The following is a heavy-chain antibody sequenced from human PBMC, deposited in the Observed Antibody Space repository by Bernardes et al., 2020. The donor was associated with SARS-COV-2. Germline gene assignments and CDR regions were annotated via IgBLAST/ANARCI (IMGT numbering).Heavy chain of an antibody. D-gene: IGHD3-22*01. CDR3: ARRYYYDSRGYYGFDY. CDR2: IYYSGGT. CDR1: GGSISSYY. Sequence: SEPLPVTCTFSGGSISSYYWSWMRQPPGKGLEWIEYIYYSGGTYYNPSLKSRVTISVDTSKNQLSLKLRSVTAADTAGYYCARRYYYDSRGYYGFDYWGQGTLVNVSS. V-gene: IGHV4-59*04. J-gene: IGHJ4*02.